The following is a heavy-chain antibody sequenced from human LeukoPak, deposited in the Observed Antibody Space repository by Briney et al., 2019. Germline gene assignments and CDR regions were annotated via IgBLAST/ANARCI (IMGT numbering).Heavy chain of an antibody. CDR2: SNPNSGGR. CDR3: ARALNVDYGGNWFDP. V-gene: IGHV1-2*02. CDR1: GYTFIGDY. Sequence: GTSVKVSWKASGYTFIGDYMHAVRQAPGQGLDWMGWSNPNSGGRNYAQKCQGRVTMTRDTPISTDYMELSRLRSDDTAVYYCARALNVDYGGNWFDPWAQGTLVTVSS. J-gene: IGHJ5*02. D-gene: IGHD4-23*01.